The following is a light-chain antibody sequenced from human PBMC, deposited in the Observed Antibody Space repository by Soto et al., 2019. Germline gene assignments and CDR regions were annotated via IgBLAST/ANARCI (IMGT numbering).Light chain of an antibody. CDR1: QSLVYSDGNAY. CDR2: NAF. J-gene: IGKJ2*01. Sequence: DVVMTQSPLSLPVTLGQPASISCRSSQSLVYSDGNAYLSWFQKRPGQSPRRLIYNAFNRDSGVPDRLSGSGSGTAFTLKNGRVEAEDVGMYYCMQGTHWPSVTFGQGTKLEIK. CDR3: MQGTHWPSVT. V-gene: IGKV2-30*01.